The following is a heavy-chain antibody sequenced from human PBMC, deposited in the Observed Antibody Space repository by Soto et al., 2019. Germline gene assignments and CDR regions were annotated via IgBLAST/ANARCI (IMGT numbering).Heavy chain of an antibody. CDR2: ISASGTNT. D-gene: IGHD3-16*01. CDR1: GFTFSTYA. V-gene: IGHV3-23*01. CDR3: QTERPQRGGPGDYVDY. J-gene: IGHJ4*02. Sequence: HPGGSLRLSCAASGFTFSTYALSWARQAPGKGLEWVSTISASGTNTHYADSVRGRFTISRDNSKNTLYLQMESLRVEDTAVYYCQTERPQRGGPGDYVDYWGQGPLVTVSS.